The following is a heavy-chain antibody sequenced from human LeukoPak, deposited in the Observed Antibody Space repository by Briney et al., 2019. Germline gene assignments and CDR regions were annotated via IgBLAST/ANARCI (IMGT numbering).Heavy chain of an antibody. CDR1: GGTFSSYA. CDR2: ISPLFGTA. CDR3: ARVNYDFWSGYYGRGYMDV. D-gene: IGHD3-3*01. Sequence: GASVKLSCKASGGTFSSYAISCVRQAPGQGLECMVEISPLFGTANYAQKFRRRVTIPTDKSTRTAYMELSSLRSEHTAVYYCARVNYDFWSGYYGRGYMDVWGKETTVTVS. V-gene: IGHV1-69*05. J-gene: IGHJ6*03.